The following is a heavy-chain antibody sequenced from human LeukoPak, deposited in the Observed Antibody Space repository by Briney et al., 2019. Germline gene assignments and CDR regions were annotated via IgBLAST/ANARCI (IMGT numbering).Heavy chain of an antibody. D-gene: IGHD7-27*01. CDR2: INHSGST. CDR3: AAGVNGGADY. V-gene: IGHV4-34*01. Sequence: SETLSLTCAVYGGSFSGYYWSWIRQPPGKGLEWIGEINHSGSTNYNPSLKSRVTISVDTSKNQFSLKLSSVTAADTAVYYCAAGVNGGADYWGQGTLVTVAS. CDR1: GGSFSGYY. J-gene: IGHJ4*02.